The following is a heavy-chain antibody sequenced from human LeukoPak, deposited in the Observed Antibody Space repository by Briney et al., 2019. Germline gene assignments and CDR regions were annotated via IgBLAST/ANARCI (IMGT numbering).Heavy chain of an antibody. J-gene: IGHJ3*02. CDR1: GYTFANYY. V-gene: IGHV1-46*01. CDR2: VNPNDGST. D-gene: IGHD4-23*01. Sequence: ASVKVSCKGFGYTFANYYMHWVRQAPGQGPEWMGIVNPNDGSTTYAQKFQGRVTMTRDMSTNTVYMELSSLRSDDTAEYFCAIVSPMTTVARGQGAFDIWGQGTMVIVSA. CDR3: AIVSPMTTVARGQGAFDI.